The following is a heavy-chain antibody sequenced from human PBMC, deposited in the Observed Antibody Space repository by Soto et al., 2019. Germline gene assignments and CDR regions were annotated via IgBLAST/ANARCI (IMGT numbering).Heavy chain of an antibody. CDR1: GFTFSSYA. J-gene: IGHJ6*02. CDR2: ISYDGSNK. V-gene: IGHV3-30-3*01. D-gene: IGHD1-1*01. Sequence: QVQLVESGGGVVQPGRSLRLSCAASGFTFSSYAMHWVRQAPGKVLEWVAVISYDGSNKYYADSVKGRFTISRDNSKNTLYLQMNSLRAEDTAVYYCARGWGLEHEGDYYGMDVWGQGTTVTVSS. CDR3: ARGWGLEHEGDYYGMDV.